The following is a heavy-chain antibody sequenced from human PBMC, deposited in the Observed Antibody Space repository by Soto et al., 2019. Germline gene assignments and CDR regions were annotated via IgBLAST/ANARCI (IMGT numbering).Heavy chain of an antibody. CDR3: ARNTNQLLAPYYYYGMDV. D-gene: IGHD2-2*01. CDR1: GGTFSSYA. CDR2: IIPIFGTA. Sequence: QVQLVQSGAEVKKPGSSVKVSCKASGGTFSSYAISWVRQAPGQGLEWMGGIIPIFGTANYAQKFQGRVTITAAKSTSTAYMELSSLRSEDTAVYYCARNTNQLLAPYYYYGMDVWGQGTTVTVSS. V-gene: IGHV1-69*06. J-gene: IGHJ6*02.